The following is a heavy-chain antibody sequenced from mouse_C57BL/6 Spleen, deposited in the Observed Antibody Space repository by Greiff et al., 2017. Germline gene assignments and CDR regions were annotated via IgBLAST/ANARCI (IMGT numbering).Heavy chain of an antibody. V-gene: IGHV1-15*01. D-gene: IGHD2-1*01. CDR3: TRGDYGNCFGY. Sequence: QVQLQQSGAELVRPGASVTLSCKASGYTFTDYEMHWVKQTPVHGLEWIGAIDPETGGTAYNQKFKGKAILTADKSSSTAYMELRSLTSEDSAVYYCTRGDYGNCFGYWGQGTTLTVSS. CDR1: GYTFTDYE. J-gene: IGHJ2*01. CDR2: IDPETGGT.